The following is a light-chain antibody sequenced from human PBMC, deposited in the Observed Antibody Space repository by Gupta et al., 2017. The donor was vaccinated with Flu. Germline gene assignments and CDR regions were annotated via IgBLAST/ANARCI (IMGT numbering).Light chain of an antibody. Sequence: DSIIDYYAGWYQQKPEQAPVLVVFGQNNRHSGIPDRISGSRSGNTASLTITGAQAEEEADYYCSSRDSIAPNRVIFGGGTRVTVL. CDR3: SSRDSIAPNRVI. J-gene: IGLJ2*01. CDR2: GQN. V-gene: IGLV3-19*01. CDR1: SIIDYY.